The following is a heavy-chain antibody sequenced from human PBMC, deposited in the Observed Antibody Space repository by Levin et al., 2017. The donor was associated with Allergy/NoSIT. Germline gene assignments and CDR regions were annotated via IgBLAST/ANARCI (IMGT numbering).Heavy chain of an antibody. J-gene: IGHJ6*03. Sequence: PSETLSLTCAASGFTFSDYYMSWIRQAPGKGLEWVSYISSSSSYTNYADSVKGRFTISRDNAKNSLYLQMNSLRAEDTAVYYCARGDSYYYYYMDVWGKGTTVTVSS. CDR3: ARGDSYYYYYMDV. V-gene: IGHV3-11*05. CDR1: GFTFSDYY. CDR2: ISSSSSYT.